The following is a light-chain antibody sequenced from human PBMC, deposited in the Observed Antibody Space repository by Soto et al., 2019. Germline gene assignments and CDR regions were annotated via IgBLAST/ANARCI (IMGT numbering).Light chain of an antibody. CDR2: DVS. V-gene: IGLV2-14*01. Sequence: QSALTQPASVSGSPGQSITISCTGTSSDVGGYNYVCWYQQHPGKAPKLMIYDVSNRPSGASNRFSGSKSGNTASLTISGLQAEDEDDYYCSSYTSSSTWVFGGGTKLTVL. CDR3: SSYTSSSTWV. J-gene: IGLJ3*02. CDR1: SSDVGGYNY.